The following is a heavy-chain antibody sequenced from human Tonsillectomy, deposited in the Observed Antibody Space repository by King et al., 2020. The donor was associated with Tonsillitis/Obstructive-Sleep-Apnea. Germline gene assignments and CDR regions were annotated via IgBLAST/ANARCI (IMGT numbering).Heavy chain of an antibody. CDR3: AREKLWFGEGDWFDP. V-gene: IGHV3-33*01. J-gene: IGHJ5*02. D-gene: IGHD3-10*01. Sequence: VQLVESGGGVVQPGRSLRLSCAASGFTFSSYGMHWVRQAPGKGLEWVAVIWYDGSNKYYADSVKGRFTISRDNSKNTLYLQMNSLRAEDTAVYYCAREKLWFGEGDWFDPWGQGTLVTVSS. CDR2: IWYDGSNK. CDR1: GFTFSSYG.